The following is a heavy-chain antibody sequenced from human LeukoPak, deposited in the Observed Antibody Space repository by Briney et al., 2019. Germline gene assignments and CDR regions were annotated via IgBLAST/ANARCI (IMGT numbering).Heavy chain of an antibody. Sequence: LRLSCAASGFTFSSYGMHWIRQSPGKGLEWIGNIYRSGSTYYNPSLNSRVTISVDTSRTQFSLKLNSVTAADTAVYYCARANSGNYYYYVDVWGKGTTVTVSS. D-gene: IGHD1-26*01. J-gene: IGHJ6*03. CDR1: GFTFSSYG. CDR3: ARANSGNYYYYVDV. CDR2: IYRSGST. V-gene: IGHV4-38-2*01.